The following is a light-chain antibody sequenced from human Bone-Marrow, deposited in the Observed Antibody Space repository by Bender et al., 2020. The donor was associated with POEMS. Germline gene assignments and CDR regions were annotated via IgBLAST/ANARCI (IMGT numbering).Light chain of an antibody. CDR3: CSYAGSRYV. V-gene: IGLV2-11*01. J-gene: IGLJ1*01. CDR1: RRNVGNYNY. CDR2: DVD. Sequence: QSALTQPRSVSGSPGQSVTISCTGTRRNVGNYNYVSWYQQHPGKPPKLVIYDVDKRPSGSSYRFSGSKSGSTASLTISGLQAEDEADYYCCSYAGSRYVFGTGTTVTVL.